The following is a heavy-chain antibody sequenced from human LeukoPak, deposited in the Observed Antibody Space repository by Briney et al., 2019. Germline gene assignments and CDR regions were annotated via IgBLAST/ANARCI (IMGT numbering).Heavy chain of an antibody. CDR2: ISGSGGST. Sequence: GGSLRLSCAASGFTFSSYEMNWVRQAPGKGLEWVSAISGSGGSTYYADSVKGRFTISRDNSKNTLYLQMNSLRAEDTAVYYCARGGSSWYYGYWGQGTLVTVSS. D-gene: IGHD6-13*01. J-gene: IGHJ4*02. CDR3: ARGGSSWYYGY. CDR1: GFTFSSYE. V-gene: IGHV3-23*01.